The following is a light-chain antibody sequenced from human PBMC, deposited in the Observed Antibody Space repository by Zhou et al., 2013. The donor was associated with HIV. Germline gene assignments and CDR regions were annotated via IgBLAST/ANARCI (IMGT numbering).Light chain of an antibody. CDR1: QSVSSNS. Sequence: EIVLTQSPDTLSLSPGETATLSRRATQSVSSNSLAWYQQRPGQAPRLLIYGASNRATGIPDRFRGSGSGTGFTLVISRLKPEDFAVYYCQQYETFGQGTKV. J-gene: IGKJ2*01. CDR3: QQYET. V-gene: IGKV3-20*01. CDR2: GAS.